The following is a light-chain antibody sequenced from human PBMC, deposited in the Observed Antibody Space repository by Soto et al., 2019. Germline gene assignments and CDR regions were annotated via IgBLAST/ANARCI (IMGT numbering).Light chain of an antibody. Sequence: QSVLTQPPSASGTPGQRVTISCSGSSSNIGSNTVNWYQQLPGTAPKLLIYANNQRPSGVPDRFSGSKSVTSASLAISGLQANDEADYYCATWDDSLNGYVFGPGTKVTVL. CDR2: ANN. J-gene: IGLJ1*01. CDR1: SSNIGSNT. V-gene: IGLV1-44*01. CDR3: ATWDDSLNGYV.